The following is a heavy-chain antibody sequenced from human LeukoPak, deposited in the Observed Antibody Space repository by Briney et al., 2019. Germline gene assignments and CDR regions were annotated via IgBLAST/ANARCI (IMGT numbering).Heavy chain of an antibody. CDR2: IYYSGST. V-gene: IGHV4-59*08. Sequence: SETLSLTCTVSGGSISSYYWSWIRQPPGKGLEWIGYIYYSGSTNYNPSLKSRVTISVDTSKNQFSLKLSSVTAADTAVYFCARGAPLKADDFYYYCMDVWGKGTTVTVSS. D-gene: IGHD4/OR15-4a*01. CDR1: GGSISSYY. CDR3: ARGAPLKADDFYYYCMDV. J-gene: IGHJ6*03.